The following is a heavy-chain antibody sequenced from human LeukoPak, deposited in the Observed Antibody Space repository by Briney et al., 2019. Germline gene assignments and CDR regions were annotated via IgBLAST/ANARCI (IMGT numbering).Heavy chain of an antibody. CDR2: MNPNSGNT. V-gene: IGHV1-8*03. CDR3: ARGRATVTTHWFDP. Sequence: GASVKVSCKTSGYAFTNYDINWVRQATGQGLEWMGRMNPNSGNTGYAQKFQGRVTITRNTSISTAYMELSSLRSEDTALYYCARGRATVTTHWFDPWGQGTLVTVSS. D-gene: IGHD4-11*01. J-gene: IGHJ5*02. CDR1: GYAFTNYD.